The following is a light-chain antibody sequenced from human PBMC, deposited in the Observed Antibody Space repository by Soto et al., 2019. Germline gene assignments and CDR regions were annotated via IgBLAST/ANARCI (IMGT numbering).Light chain of an antibody. V-gene: IGKV3-20*01. CDR3: QHYNNWPPIT. Sequence: EIVLTQSPGTLSLSSGERATLSCRASQAISGHYLAWYQQKPGQAPRLLIYGASIRATGIPDRFSGSGSGTDFTLTITRLEPEDFAVYYCQHYNNWPPITFGQGTRLEIK. J-gene: IGKJ5*01. CDR1: QAISGHY. CDR2: GAS.